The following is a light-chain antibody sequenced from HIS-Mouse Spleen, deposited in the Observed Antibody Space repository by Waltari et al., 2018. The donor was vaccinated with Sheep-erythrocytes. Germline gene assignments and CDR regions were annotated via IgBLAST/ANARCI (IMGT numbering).Light chain of an antibody. J-gene: IGLJ3*02. V-gene: IGLV2-8*01. Sequence: QSALTQPRSVSGSPGQSVTIPCTGTSSDFGGYNYVSWYQQHPGKAPKLMIYEVTKRPSGVPDRFSGSKSGNTASLTVSGLQAEDEADYYCSSYAGSNNWVFGGGTKLTVL. CDR2: EVT. CDR3: SSYAGSNNWV. CDR1: SSDFGGYNY.